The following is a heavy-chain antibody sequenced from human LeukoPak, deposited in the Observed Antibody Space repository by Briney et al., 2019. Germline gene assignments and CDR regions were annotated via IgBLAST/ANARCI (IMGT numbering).Heavy chain of an antibody. CDR2: INHSGST. D-gene: IGHD3-10*01. Sequence: PSETLSLTCAVYGGSFSGYYWSWIRQPPGKGLEWIGEINHSGSTNYNPSLKSRVTTSVDTSKNQFSLKLSSVTAADTAVYYCARAPTYYYGSGSYRAFDIWGQGTMVTVSS. J-gene: IGHJ3*02. V-gene: IGHV4-34*01. CDR3: ARAPTYYYGSGSYRAFDI. CDR1: GGSFSGYY.